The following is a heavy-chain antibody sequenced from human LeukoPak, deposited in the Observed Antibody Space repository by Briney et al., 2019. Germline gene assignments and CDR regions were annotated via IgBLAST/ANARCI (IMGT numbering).Heavy chain of an antibody. Sequence: GGSLRLSCAASGFTFSSYSMNWVRQAPGKGLDWVAFIRYDGSNKYYADSVKGRFTISRDNSKNTLYLQMNSLRAEDTAVYYCAKRGEGVSNRWYMNNWFDPWGQGTRVTVSS. J-gene: IGHJ5*02. CDR3: AKRGEGVSNRWYMNNWFDP. V-gene: IGHV3-30*02. CDR2: IRYDGSNK. D-gene: IGHD6-13*01. CDR1: GFTFSSYS.